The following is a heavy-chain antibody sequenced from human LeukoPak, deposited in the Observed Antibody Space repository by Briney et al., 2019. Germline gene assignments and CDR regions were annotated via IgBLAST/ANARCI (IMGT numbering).Heavy chain of an antibody. V-gene: IGHV3-30*03. CDR3: APGSSSWYIGY. J-gene: IGHJ4*02. D-gene: IGHD6-13*01. Sequence: GGSLRLSCAASGFTFSSYGMHWVRQAPGKGLEWVAVISYDGSNKYYADSVKGRFTISRDNAKNSLYLQMNSLRAEDTAVYYCAPGSSSWYIGYWGQGTLVTVSS. CDR1: GFTFSSYG. CDR2: ISYDGSNK.